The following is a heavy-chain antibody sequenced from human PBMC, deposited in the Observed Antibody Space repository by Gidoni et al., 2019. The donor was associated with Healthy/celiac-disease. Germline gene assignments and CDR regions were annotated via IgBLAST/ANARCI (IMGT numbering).Heavy chain of an antibody. J-gene: IGHJ4*02. V-gene: IGHV4-59*01. CDR2: VSDSGNT. CDR3: ARGTSGDH. CDR1: GASISSSY. D-gene: IGHD1-26*01. Sequence: QVQLQESGPGLVKPSETLSLTCTVSGASISSSYWSWNRQPPGKGLEWIGCVSDSGNTNYNPSLRSRVTISVDTSKNQFSLKLTSVIAADTAVYYCARGTSGDHWGQGTLVTVSS.